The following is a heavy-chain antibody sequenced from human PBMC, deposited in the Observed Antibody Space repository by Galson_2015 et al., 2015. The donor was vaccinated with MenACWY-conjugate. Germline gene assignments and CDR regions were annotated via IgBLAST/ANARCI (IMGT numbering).Heavy chain of an antibody. Sequence: SLRLSCAASGFTFSNYWMSWVRQAPGTGLEWVAYIKKDGSEKYYVDSVKGRFTISRDNAKNSLYLQMNCLRAEDTALCYCASQTCPRSFDYWRQGILVPVSS. CDR2: IKKDGSEK. J-gene: IGHJ4*02. V-gene: IGHV3-7*03. CDR3: ASQTCPRSFDY. D-gene: IGHD5/OR15-5a*01. CDR1: GFTFSNYW.